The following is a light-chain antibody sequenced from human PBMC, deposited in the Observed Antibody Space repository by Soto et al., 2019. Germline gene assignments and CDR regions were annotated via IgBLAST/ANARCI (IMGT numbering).Light chain of an antibody. Sequence: EIVMTQSPATLSVSPGERATLSCRASQSVSSNLAWYQQKPAQAPRLLIYGASNRATGIPARFSGSGSGTEFTFTISSLQSEDFAVYYCQQYNNWRGTFGQGTKVEIK. CDR3: QQYNNWRGT. CDR1: QSVSSN. CDR2: GAS. V-gene: IGKV3-15*01. J-gene: IGKJ1*01.